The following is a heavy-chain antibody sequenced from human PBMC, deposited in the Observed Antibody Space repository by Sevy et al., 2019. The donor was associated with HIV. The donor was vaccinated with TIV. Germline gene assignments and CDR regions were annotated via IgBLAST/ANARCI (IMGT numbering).Heavy chain of an antibody. CDR3: ARAPDIVATTFDY. Sequence: SETLSLTCTVSGGSISSYYWSWIRQPPGKGLEWIGYIYYSGSTNYNPSLKSRVTISVDTSKNQFSLKLSSVTAADTAVSYCARAPDIVATTFDYWGQGTLVTVSS. D-gene: IGHD5-12*01. V-gene: IGHV4-59*01. CDR1: GGSISSYY. J-gene: IGHJ4*02. CDR2: IYYSGST.